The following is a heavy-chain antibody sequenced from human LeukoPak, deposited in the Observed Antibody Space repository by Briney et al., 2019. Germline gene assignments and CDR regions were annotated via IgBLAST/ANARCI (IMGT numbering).Heavy chain of an antibody. J-gene: IGHJ4*02. CDR1: GFTFSNYV. CDR3: AGTIYSSGYCYDY. D-gene: IGHD3-22*01. Sequence: GGSLRLSCAASGFTFSNYVMSWVRQAPGKGLERVSGISGSGGTTYYADSVKGRFTISRDNSKNTLYLQMNSLRAEDTAVYYCAGTIYSSGYCYDYWGQGTLVTVSS. CDR2: ISGSGGTT. V-gene: IGHV3-23*01.